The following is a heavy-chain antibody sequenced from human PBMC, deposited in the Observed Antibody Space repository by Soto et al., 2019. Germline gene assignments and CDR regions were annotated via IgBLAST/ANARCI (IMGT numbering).Heavy chain of an antibody. CDR3: AGRSGSSDY. D-gene: IGHD3-10*01. V-gene: IGHV3-30*04. J-gene: IGHJ4*02. CDR1: GFTFSNYT. CDR2: ISYDEIDK. Sequence: GGSLRLSCAASGFTFSNYTMHWVRQAPGNGLEWVALISYDEIDKYFADAVKGRFTISRDNSKNTLYLQMDSLRAEDTAAYYCAGRSGSSDYWGRGTLVTVSS.